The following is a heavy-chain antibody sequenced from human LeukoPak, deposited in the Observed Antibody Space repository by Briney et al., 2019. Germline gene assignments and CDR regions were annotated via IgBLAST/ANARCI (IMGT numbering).Heavy chain of an antibody. CDR1: GFTFSSYS. CDR2: ISSSSSYI. V-gene: IGHV3-21*01. CDR3: ASDLLNVDVIYSGYEWGFDY. J-gene: IGHJ4*02. D-gene: IGHD5-12*01. Sequence: GGSLRLSCAASGFTFSSYSMNWVRQAPGKGLEWVSSISSSSSYIYYADSVKGRFTISRDNAKNSLYLQMNSLRAEDTALYYCASDLLNVDVIYSGYEWGFDYWGQGTLVTVSS.